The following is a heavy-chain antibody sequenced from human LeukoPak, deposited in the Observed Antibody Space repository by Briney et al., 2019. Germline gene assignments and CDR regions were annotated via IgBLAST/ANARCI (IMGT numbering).Heavy chain of an antibody. J-gene: IGHJ4*02. CDR2: IYSGGTT. Sequence: GGSLRLSCAASGFTVSSNYMSWVRQAPGKGLEWVSVIYSGGTTYYADSLKGRFTISRDNAKNSLYLQKNSLRAEDTAVFYCARGYCSRTSCEDFDYWGQGTLVTVSS. CDR3: ARGYCSRTSCEDFDY. D-gene: IGHD2-2*01. CDR1: GFTVSSNY. V-gene: IGHV3-66*01.